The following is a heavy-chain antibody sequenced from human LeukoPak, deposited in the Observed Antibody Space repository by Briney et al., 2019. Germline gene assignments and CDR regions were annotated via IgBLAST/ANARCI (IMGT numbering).Heavy chain of an antibody. Sequence: SETLSLTCAVYGGSFSGYYWSWIRQPPGKGLEWIGEINHSGSTNYNPSLKSRVTISVDTPKNHFSLTLSSVTAADTAVYYCARSVGYGLVGIWGQGTMVTVSS. V-gene: IGHV4-34*01. CDR3: ARSVGYGLVGI. J-gene: IGHJ3*02. D-gene: IGHD3-10*01. CDR2: INHSGST. CDR1: GGSFSGYY.